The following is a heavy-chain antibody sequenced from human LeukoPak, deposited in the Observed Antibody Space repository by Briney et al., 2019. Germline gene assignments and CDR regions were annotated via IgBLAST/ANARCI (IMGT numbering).Heavy chain of an antibody. CDR3: AKARYGEDIGTMDV. V-gene: IGHV3-23*01. CDR1: GGSISRHH. Sequence: PSETLSLTCSVSGGSISRHHWNWIRQAPGKGLEWVSGISGSGGSRYYADSVKGRFTISRDNSKNTVYMQMNSLRAEDTAVYYCAKARYGEDIGTMDVWGQGTTVTVSS. D-gene: IGHD5-12*01. CDR2: ISGSGGSR. J-gene: IGHJ6*02.